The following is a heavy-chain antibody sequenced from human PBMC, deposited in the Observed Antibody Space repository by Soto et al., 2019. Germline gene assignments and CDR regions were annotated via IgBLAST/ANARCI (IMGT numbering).Heavy chain of an antibody. V-gene: IGHV3-23*01. Sequence: EVQLLESGGGLVQPGGSLRLSCAASGFTFSSYAMSWVRQAPGKGLEWVSAISGSGGSTYYADSVKGRFTISRDNSKYALYLQMYSLRAEDTAVYYCAKVQSYLPADGAFDIWGQGTMVTVSS. CDR3: AKVQSYLPADGAFDI. J-gene: IGHJ3*02. D-gene: IGHD1-26*01. CDR2: ISGSGGST. CDR1: GFTFSSYA.